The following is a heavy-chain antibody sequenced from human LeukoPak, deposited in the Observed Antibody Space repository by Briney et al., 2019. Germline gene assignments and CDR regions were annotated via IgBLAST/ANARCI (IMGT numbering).Heavy chain of an antibody. Sequence: QPGRSLRLSCAASGFTFSNYAISCVSRAPGKGLEWVSSINFSGGDSTYYADSVKGRFTISRDNSKNTVYLKMNSLRAEDTAIDYCAKTAEYYGSGNIDYWGQGTLVTVSS. J-gene: IGHJ4*02. CDR1: GFTFSNYA. CDR3: AKTAEYYGSGNIDY. CDR2: INFSGGDST. V-gene: IGHV3-23*01. D-gene: IGHD3-10*01.